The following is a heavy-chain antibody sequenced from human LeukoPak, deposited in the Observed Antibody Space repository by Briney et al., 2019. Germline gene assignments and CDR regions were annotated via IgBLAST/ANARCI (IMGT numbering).Heavy chain of an antibody. J-gene: IGHJ5*02. Sequence: GGSLRLSCAASGFTFSSYGMHWVRQAPGKGLEWVAVTSYDGSNKYYADSVKGRFTISRDNSKNTLYLQMNSLRAEDTAVYYCAKDPSIPMITFGGVIGLGWFDPWGQGTLVTVSS. CDR1: GFTFSSYG. CDR3: AKDPSIPMITFGGVIGLGWFDP. V-gene: IGHV3-30*18. D-gene: IGHD3-16*01. CDR2: TSYDGSNK.